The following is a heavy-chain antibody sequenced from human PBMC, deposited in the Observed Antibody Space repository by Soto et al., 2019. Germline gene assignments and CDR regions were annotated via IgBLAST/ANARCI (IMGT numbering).Heavy chain of an antibody. CDR3: ARDYEYWSGYYKGFDY. V-gene: IGHV3-48*02. D-gene: IGHD3-3*01. Sequence: GGSLRLSSAASGFTFSSYSMNWVRQAPGKGLEWVSYISSSSSSIYYADSVKGRFTISRDNAKNSLYLQMNSLRDEDTAVYYCARDYEYWSGYYKGFDYWGQGTLVTVSS. CDR1: GFTFSSYS. CDR2: ISSSSSSI. J-gene: IGHJ4*02.